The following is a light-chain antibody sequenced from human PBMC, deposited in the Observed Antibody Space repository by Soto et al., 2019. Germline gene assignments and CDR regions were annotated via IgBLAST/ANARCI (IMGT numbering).Light chain of an antibody. Sequence: EIVLTQSPATLSLSPGERATISCRASQSVRSIYFAWYQQKPGQAPRLVIYGVDRRASGIPDRFSGSGSGTDFTLTISRLEPEDFAVYYCQQYGTSPRAFGQGTRVELK. CDR1: QSVRSIY. CDR3: QQYGTSPRA. V-gene: IGKV3-20*01. CDR2: GVD. J-gene: IGKJ1*01.